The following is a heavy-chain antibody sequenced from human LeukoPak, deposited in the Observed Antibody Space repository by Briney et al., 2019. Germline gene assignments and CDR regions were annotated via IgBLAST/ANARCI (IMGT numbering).Heavy chain of an antibody. J-gene: IGHJ4*02. CDR1: GFTFSDYY. V-gene: IGHV3-11*06. Sequence: GGSLRLSCAASGFTFSDYYMSWIRQAPGKGLEWVSYISSSSSYTNYADSVKGQFTIAKGKVKNSLYLQMNSLRAEDTAVYYCARGPIYDILTGYYISYFDYWGQGTLVTVSS. CDR2: ISSSSSYT. D-gene: IGHD3-9*01. CDR3: ARGPIYDILTGYYISYFDY.